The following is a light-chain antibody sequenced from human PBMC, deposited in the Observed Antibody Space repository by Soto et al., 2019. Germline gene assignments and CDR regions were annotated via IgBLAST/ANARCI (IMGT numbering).Light chain of an antibody. J-gene: IGKJ1*01. CDR3: QKYNSAPRT. Sequence: DIQMTQSPSTLSGSVGDRVTITCRASQTISDWLAWYQQKPGEAPRLLISDVSHLESGVPSRFSGSGSGREFTLTISSLQPEDVATYYCQKYNSAPRTFGQGTKVDIK. V-gene: IGKV1-5*01. CDR1: QTISDW. CDR2: DVS.